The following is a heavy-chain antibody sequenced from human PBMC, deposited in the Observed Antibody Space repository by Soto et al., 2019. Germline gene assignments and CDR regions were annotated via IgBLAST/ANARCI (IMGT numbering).Heavy chain of an antibody. CDR2: ISVSGGST. Sequence: GGSLRLCCAASGFTVSSYAMRGGREAPGKGLEWVSAISVSGGSTYYADSVNGRFTISRDNSKNTLYLQMNSLRAEDTAVYYCAKSLASITLYGMDVWGQGTTVTVSS. J-gene: IGHJ6*02. CDR1: GFTVSSYA. D-gene: IGHD3-10*01. V-gene: IGHV3-23*01. CDR3: AKSLASITLYGMDV.